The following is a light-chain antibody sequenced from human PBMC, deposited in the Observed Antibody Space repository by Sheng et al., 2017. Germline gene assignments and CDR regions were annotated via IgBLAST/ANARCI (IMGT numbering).Light chain of an antibody. CDR3: QQYNDYPRT. CDR1: QSINNW. V-gene: IGKV1-5*03. CDR2: KAF. Sequence: DIQMTQSPSTLSASVGDRVTITCRASQSINNWLAWYQHKPGKAPKLLIYKAFSLESGVPSRFSGSGSGTEFTLTISGLQPDDFATYYCQQYNDYPRTFGQGTNVEVK. J-gene: IGKJ1*01.